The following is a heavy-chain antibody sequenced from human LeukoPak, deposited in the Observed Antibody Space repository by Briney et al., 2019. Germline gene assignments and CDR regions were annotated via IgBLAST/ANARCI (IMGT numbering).Heavy chain of an antibody. Sequence: PSETLSLTCTVSGGSISSGSYYWSWIRQPAGKGLEWIGRIYTSGSTYYNPSLKSRVTISVDTSKNQFSLKLSSVTAADTAVYFCARGPYSYDSSGAFDIWGQGTMVTVSS. CDR1: GGSISSGSYY. CDR3: ARGPYSYDSSGAFDI. V-gene: IGHV4-61*02. D-gene: IGHD3-22*01. J-gene: IGHJ3*02. CDR2: IYTSGST.